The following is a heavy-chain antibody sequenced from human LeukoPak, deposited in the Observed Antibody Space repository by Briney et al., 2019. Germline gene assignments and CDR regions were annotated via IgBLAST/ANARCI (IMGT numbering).Heavy chain of an antibody. D-gene: IGHD6-13*01. V-gene: IGHV3-53*05. J-gene: IGHJ6*02. CDR1: GFTVSSSY. Sequence: GGSLRLSCAASGFTVSSSYMNWVRQAPGKGLEWVSVIYSGGTTYYADSVKGRFTISRDNSKNTLYLQMNSLRAEDTAVYYCARDQVGYSSSWYATEYYYYGMDVWGQGTTVTVSS. CDR2: IYSGGTT. CDR3: ARDQVGYSSSWYATEYYYYGMDV.